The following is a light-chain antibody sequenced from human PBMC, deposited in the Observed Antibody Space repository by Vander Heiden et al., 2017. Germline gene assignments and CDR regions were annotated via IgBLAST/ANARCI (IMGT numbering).Light chain of an antibody. J-gene: IGKJ1*01. CDR2: GAS. Sequence: VLTQSPGTLSLSPGERATLPCRASQSVSSTYLAWYQQKPGQAPRLLIYGASSRATGIPDRFSGSGSGTDFTLTISRLEPEDFAVYYCQQFGSSPWTFGQGTKVEIK. CDR1: QSVSSTY. CDR3: QQFGSSPWT. V-gene: IGKV3-20*01.